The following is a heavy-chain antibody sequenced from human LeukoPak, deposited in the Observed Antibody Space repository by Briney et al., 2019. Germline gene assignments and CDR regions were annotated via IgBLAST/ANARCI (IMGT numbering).Heavy chain of an antibody. CDR2: LSGSGDKT. D-gene: IGHD3-22*01. CDR1: GFTLSSSA. J-gene: IGHJ4*02. CDR3: AARRSSSSDSYL. Sequence: PGGSLRLSCAASGFTLSSSALSWVRQAPGKGLKWVSALSGSGDKTFYADSVEGRFTISRDNSKNTLYLQMNSLRAEDTPPYFCAARRSSSSDSYLWGQGTLVTVSS. V-gene: IGHV3-23*01.